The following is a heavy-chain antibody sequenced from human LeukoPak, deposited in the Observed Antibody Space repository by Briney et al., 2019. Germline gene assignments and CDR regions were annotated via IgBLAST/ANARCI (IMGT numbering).Heavy chain of an antibody. CDR1: GFTFSNAW. D-gene: IGHD2-2*01. V-gene: IGHV3-15*01. CDR3: ARRGDRLCSSLNCEPHYYFYCMDV. J-gene: IGHJ6*03. CDR2: IKRKTDGGTT. Sequence: PGGSLRLSCAASGFTFSNAWMSWVRQAPGKGLEWVGRIKRKTDGGTTDYAAPVKGRFTISRDDLKNTLYLQMNSLSAEDTAVYYCARRGDRLCSSLNCEPHYYFYCMDVWGKGTTVTVSS.